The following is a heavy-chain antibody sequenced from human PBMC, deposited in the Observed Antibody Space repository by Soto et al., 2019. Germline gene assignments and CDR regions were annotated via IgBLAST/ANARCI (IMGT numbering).Heavy chain of an antibody. CDR2: MNPNSGNT. CDR3: ARAIRDQLLSDN. J-gene: IGHJ4*02. V-gene: IGHV1-8*01. D-gene: IGHD2-2*01. Sequence: QVQLVQSGAEVKKPGASVKVSCKASGYTFRNYDINWLRQANGQGLEWMGWMNPNSGNTGYAQKFQGRVTMTRDTSITTAYMELSSLISEDTAVYYCARAIRDQLLSDNLGQGTPVTVSS. CDR1: GYTFRNYD.